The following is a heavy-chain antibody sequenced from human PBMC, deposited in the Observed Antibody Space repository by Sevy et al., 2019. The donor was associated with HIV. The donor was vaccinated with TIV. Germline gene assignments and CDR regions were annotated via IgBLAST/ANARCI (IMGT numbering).Heavy chain of an antibody. V-gene: IGHV3-48*02. CDR2: ISGDSRTI. J-gene: IGHJ4*02. D-gene: IGHD3-16*02. CDR3: ARMVRGAFRYDDC. Sequence: GGSLRLSCSASGFTFSNNGMDWVRQAPGKGLEWISYISGDSRTIYYSDSVKGRFSISRDNANNSMFLQMNSLRDDDTAVYYCARMVRGAFRYDDCWVQGTLVTVSS. CDR1: GFTFSNNG.